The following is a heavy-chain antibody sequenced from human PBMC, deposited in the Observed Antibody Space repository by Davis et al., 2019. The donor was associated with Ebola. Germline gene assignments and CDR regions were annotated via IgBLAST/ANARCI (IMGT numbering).Heavy chain of an antibody. V-gene: IGHV3-33*01. D-gene: IGHD3-10*01. Sequence: GESLKISCEGSGFTFSTYGMHWVRQAPGKGLEWVAVIWYDGSKEYYADSVKGRFTISRDNSKNTLYLQMSSLRAEDTAMYYCARQMTTFITLSEKTYALDSWGQGTLVTVSA. J-gene: IGHJ3*01. CDR2: IWYDGSKE. CDR3: ARQMTTFITLSEKTYALDS. CDR1: GFTFSTYG.